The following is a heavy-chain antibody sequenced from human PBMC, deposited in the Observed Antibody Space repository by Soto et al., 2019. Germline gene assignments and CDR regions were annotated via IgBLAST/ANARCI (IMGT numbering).Heavy chain of an antibody. D-gene: IGHD6-13*01. J-gene: IGHJ4*02. Sequence: ASVKVSCKGSGYTFTSYFISWVRQAPGQGLEWMGWISTYNGNTNYAQNVQGRVTMTTDTSTSTAYMELRSLRSDDTAVYYCARAYSSSWYQCFFDFWGQGTLVTVSS. V-gene: IGHV1-18*04. CDR3: ARAYSSSWYQCFFDF. CDR2: ISTYNGNT. CDR1: GYTFTSYF.